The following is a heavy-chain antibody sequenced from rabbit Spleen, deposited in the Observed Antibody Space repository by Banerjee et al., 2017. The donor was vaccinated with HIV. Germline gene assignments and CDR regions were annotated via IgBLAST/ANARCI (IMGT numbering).Heavy chain of an antibody. V-gene: IGHV1S45*01. J-gene: IGHJ4*01. CDR3: ARSGGGGEGYAYGLANL. Sequence: QEQLVESGGGLVKPEGSLTLTCKASGVSFSDKEVMCWVRQAPGKGLEWIACINIVTGKAVYARWAKGRFIMSRTSSTTVTLQMTSLTVADTATYFCARSGGGGEGYAYGLANLWGPGTLVTVS. CDR1: GVSFSDKEV. CDR2: INIVTGKA. D-gene: IGHD6-1*01.